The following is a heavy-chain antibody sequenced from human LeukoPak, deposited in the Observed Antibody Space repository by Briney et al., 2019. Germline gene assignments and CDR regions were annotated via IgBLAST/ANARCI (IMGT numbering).Heavy chain of an antibody. V-gene: IGHV3-23*01. J-gene: IGHJ4*02. CDR2: ISGSGGST. CDR3: AKAGSGSYYSRYY. CDR1: GFTFSSYA. D-gene: IGHD3-10*01. Sequence: GGSLRLSCAASGFTFSSYAMSWVRQAPGKGLEWVSAISGSGGSTYYADSVKGRSTISRDNSKNTLYLQMNSLRAEDTAVYYCAKAGSGSYYSRYYWGQGTLVTVSS.